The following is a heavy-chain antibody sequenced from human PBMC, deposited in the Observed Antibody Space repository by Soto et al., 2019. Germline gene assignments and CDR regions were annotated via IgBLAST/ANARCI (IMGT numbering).Heavy chain of an antibody. D-gene: IGHD2-15*01. V-gene: IGHV1-18*03. Sequence: HVQLVQSGAEVKNPGASVKVSCKTSGYVFTSYGIGWARQAPGQGLEWMGWINTYNGNTNYAQNLQGRVTLTTDTSTRTLYIDLWSLISNYMPTYYCVFVVVYLTPSPEDVWGQGTTVNVSS. CDR2: INTYNGNT. J-gene: IGHJ6*02. CDR1: GYVFTSYG. CDR3: VFVVVYLTPSPEDV.